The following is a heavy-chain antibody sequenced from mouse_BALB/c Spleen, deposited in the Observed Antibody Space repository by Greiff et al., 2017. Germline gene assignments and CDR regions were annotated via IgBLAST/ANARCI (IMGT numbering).Heavy chain of an antibody. D-gene: IGHD1-1*01. CDR3: ARVLGSSYDY. J-gene: IGHJ2*01. Sequence: EVKLVESGGGLVKPGGSLKLSCAASGFTFSSYAMSWVRQTPEKRLEWVASISSGGSTYYPDSVKGRFTISRDNARNILYLQMSSLRSEDTAMYYCARVLGSSYDYWGQGTTLTVSS. CDR2: ISSGGST. CDR1: GFTFSSYA. V-gene: IGHV5-6-5*01.